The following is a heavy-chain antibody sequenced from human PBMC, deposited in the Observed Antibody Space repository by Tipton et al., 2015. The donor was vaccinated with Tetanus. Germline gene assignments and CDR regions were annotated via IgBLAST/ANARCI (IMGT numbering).Heavy chain of an antibody. V-gene: IGHV4-61*01. D-gene: IGHD6-13*01. CDR1: GGSVRSGSHY. CDR3: ARSISAGSVWPYEH. Sequence: GLVKPSETLSLTCTVSGGSVRSGSHYWNWIRQPPGKGLEWIGYISYSGSTNSNYSLKSRITISQDTSKNQFSLKLTSVTAADTAVYYCARSISAGSVWPYEHWGQGTLVTVSS. CDR2: ISYSGST. J-gene: IGHJ4*02.